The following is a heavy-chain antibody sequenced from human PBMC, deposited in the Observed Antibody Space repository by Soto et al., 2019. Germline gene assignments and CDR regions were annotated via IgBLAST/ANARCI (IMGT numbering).Heavy chain of an antibody. CDR2: ISAYNGNT. J-gene: IGHJ5*02. Sequence: QVQLVQSGAEVKKPGASVKVSCKASGYTFTSYGISWVRQAPGQGLEGMGWISAYNGNTNYAQKLQGRVTMTTDTSTSTAYMELRSLRSDDTAVYYCARDQYCSSTSCYDGWFDPWGQGTLVTVSS. CDR1: GYTFTSYG. CDR3: ARDQYCSSTSCYDGWFDP. V-gene: IGHV1-18*01. D-gene: IGHD2-2*01.